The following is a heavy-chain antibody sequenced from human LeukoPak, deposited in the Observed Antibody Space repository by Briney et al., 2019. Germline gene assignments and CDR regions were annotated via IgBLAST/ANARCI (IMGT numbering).Heavy chain of an antibody. Sequence: GASVKVSCKASGYTFTSYGISWVLQAPGQGLEWMGCISAYNGNTNYAQKLQGRVTMTTDTSTSTAYLELRSLRSDDTAVYHCARNNHYCSGGSCYYYWGQGTLVTVSS. CDR1: GYTFTSYG. CDR3: ARNNHYCSGGSCYYY. CDR2: ISAYNGNT. J-gene: IGHJ4*02. D-gene: IGHD2-15*01. V-gene: IGHV1-18*01.